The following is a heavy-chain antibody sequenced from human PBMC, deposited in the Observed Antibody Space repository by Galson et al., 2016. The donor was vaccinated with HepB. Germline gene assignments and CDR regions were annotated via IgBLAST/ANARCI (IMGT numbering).Heavy chain of an antibody. CDR3: ARGVRHTWNEWGIDN. D-gene: IGHD3-16*01. Sequence: SLRLSCAASGFTFGGRDMHWVRQGSGKGLEWVSGIGPTGDTYHSDSVKGRFTISRENANNSLYLQMNSLRAEDTAVYFCARGVRHTWNEWGIDNWGQGTLVTVSS. V-gene: IGHV3-13*04. CDR1: GFTFGGRD. J-gene: IGHJ4*02. CDR2: IGPTGDT.